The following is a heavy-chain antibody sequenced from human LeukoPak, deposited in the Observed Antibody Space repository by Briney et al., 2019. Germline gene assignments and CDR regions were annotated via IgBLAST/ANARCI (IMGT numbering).Heavy chain of an antibody. CDR3: ARERGIAAAYYYYYYMDV. CDR2: IYTSGST. Sequence: PSETLSLTCTVSGGSISSYYWSWIRQPAGKGLEWIGRIYTSGSTNYNPSLKSRVTMSVDTSKNQFSLKLSSVTAADTAVYYCARERGIAAAYYYYYYMDVWGKGTTVTVSS. D-gene: IGHD6-13*01. V-gene: IGHV4-4*07. J-gene: IGHJ6*03. CDR1: GGSISSYY.